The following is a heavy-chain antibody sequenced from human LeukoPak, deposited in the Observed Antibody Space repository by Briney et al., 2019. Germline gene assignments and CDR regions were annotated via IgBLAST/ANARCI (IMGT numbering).Heavy chain of an antibody. V-gene: IGHV1-3*01. CDR2: INAGNGNT. Sequence: GASVKVSCKASGYTFTSYAMHWVRQAPGQRLEWMGWINAGNGNTKYSQKFQGRVTITRDTSTSTVYMELSSLRSEDTAVYYCARVHPLYYVRWFDPWGQGTLVTVSS. CDR3: ARVHPLYYVRWFDP. CDR1: GYTFTSYA. J-gene: IGHJ5*02. D-gene: IGHD1-26*01.